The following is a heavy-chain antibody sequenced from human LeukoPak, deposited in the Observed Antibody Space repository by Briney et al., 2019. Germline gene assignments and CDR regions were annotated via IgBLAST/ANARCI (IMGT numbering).Heavy chain of an antibody. D-gene: IGHD4-23*01. CDR1: GYSFTNYW. Sequence: GESLKISCKASGYSFTNYWIGWVRQMPGKGLEWMGSMYPDDSDTRYSPSFQGHVTISADMSISTSYLQWSSLEASDSAMYYCARSGKGQQRYFDLWGRGTLVTVSS. CDR2: MYPDDSDT. J-gene: IGHJ2*01. V-gene: IGHV5-51*01. CDR3: ARSGKGQQRYFDL.